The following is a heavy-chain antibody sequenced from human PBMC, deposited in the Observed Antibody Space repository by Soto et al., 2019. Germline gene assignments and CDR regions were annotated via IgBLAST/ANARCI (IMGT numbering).Heavy chain of an antibody. CDR1: GGSISSGGYS. D-gene: IGHD6-13*01. CDR2: IYHSGST. J-gene: IGHJ6*02. V-gene: IGHV4-30-2*01. Sequence: PSETLSLTCTVPGGSISSGGYSWSWIRQPPGKGLEWIGYIYHSGSTNYNPSLKSRVTISVDTSKNQFSLKLSSVTAADTAVYYCARAPLGDRQLVLRTSGMDVWGQGTTVTVSS. CDR3: ARAPLGDRQLVLRTSGMDV.